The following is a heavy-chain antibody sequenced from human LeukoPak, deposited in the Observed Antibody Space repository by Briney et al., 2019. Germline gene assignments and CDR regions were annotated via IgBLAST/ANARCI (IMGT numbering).Heavy chain of an antibody. Sequence: PGGSLRLSCAASGFTFSSYAMSWVRQAPGKGLEWVSAISGSGGSTYYADSVKGRFTISRDNAKNSLYLQMNSLRAEDTAVYYCARVSSGWTSGYWGQGTLVTVSS. J-gene: IGHJ4*02. CDR1: GFTFSSYA. D-gene: IGHD6-19*01. CDR2: ISGSGGST. V-gene: IGHV3-23*01. CDR3: ARVSSGWTSGY.